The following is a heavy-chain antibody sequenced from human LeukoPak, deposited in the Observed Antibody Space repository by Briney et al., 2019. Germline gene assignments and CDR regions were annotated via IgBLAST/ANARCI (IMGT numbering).Heavy chain of an antibody. CDR2: IYTSGST. CDR3: ARVREQLPSGGGAFDI. V-gene: IGHV4-61*02. CDR1: GGSISSGSYY. Sequence: SETLCLTCTVSGGSISSGSYYWSWIRQPAGKGLEWIGRIYTSGSTNYNPSLKSRVTISVDTSKNQFSLKLSSVTAADTAVYYCARVREQLPSGGGAFDIWGQGTMVTVSS. J-gene: IGHJ3*02. D-gene: IGHD6-13*01.